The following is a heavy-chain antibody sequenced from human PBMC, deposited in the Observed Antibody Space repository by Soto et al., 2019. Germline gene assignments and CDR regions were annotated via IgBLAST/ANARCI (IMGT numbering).Heavy chain of an antibody. V-gene: IGHV4-34*02. CDR2: MSHSGGT. D-gene: IGHD1-1*01. J-gene: IGHJ3*02. Sequence: QVQLQQWGAGLLKPSETLSLTCAVFGGSVNSGNYYWSWIRKPPGKGLEWIGEMSHSGGTHFNPSRKSRVTISVDTAKNQSSLKMSSVTAADTALYYCARVERGTATTVVDPSDICGPGTMVTVSS. CDR3: ARVERGTATTVVDPSDI. CDR1: GGSVNSGNYY.